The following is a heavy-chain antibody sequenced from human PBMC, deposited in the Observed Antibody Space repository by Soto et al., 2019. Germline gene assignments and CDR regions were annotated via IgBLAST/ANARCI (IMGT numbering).Heavy chain of an antibody. CDR1: GGNPSNSA. D-gene: IGHD6-19*01. J-gene: IGHJ6*04. V-gene: IGHV1-69*01. CDR2: IIPVFGII. CDR3: AGGRIVVAGSSAYYSMDV. Sequence: QVHLLLQSGAEVKKPGSSVKVACKASGGNPSNSAISWVRQAPGQGLGWMGGIIPVFGIISHAQNFQGRVTMTADESTSTAYMELSSLRSEDTAVYFCAGGRIVVAGSSAYYSMDVWGEGTTVTVSS.